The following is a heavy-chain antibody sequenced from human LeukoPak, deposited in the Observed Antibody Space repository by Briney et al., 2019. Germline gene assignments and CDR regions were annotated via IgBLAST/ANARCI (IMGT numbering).Heavy chain of an antibody. CDR1: GYTFTSYD. V-gene: IGHV1-8*01. J-gene: IGHJ3*02. CDR2: MNPNSGNT. Sequence: GASVKVSCKASGYTFTSYDRNWVGQATGQGREWMGWMNPNSGNTGYAQKVQGRVTMTSTTSISTDYMELSSLRSEDTAVYYCASLTYYYDSSGYYYDGAFDIWGQGTMVTVSS. D-gene: IGHD3-22*01. CDR3: ASLTYYYDSSGYYYDGAFDI.